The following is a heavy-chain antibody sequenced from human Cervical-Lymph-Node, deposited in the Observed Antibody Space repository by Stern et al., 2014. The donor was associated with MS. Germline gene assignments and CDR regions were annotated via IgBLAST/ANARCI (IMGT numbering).Heavy chain of an antibody. V-gene: IGHV1-69*01. D-gene: IGHD6-13*01. CDR3: ALSSETSDRWYSLGYDL. Sequence: VQLVESVAEVTKPGSSVQVSCKASGGTFSKFPSSWVRQAPGQGLEGMGGIFPVFGTPTYAQEFRGRVTITADVSTSTVYMELSSLRSDDTAVYYCALSSETSDRWYSLGYDLWGQGTLVTVSS. CDR2: IFPVFGTP. J-gene: IGHJ5*02. CDR1: GGTFSKFP.